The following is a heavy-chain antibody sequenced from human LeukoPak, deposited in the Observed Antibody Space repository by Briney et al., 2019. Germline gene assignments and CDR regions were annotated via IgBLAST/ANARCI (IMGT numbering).Heavy chain of an antibody. D-gene: IGHD3-10*01. CDR1: GYSISSGYY. CDR2: IYHSGST. V-gene: IGHV4-38-2*01. Sequence: SETLSLTCAVSGYSISSGYYWGWIRQPPGKGLEWIGSIYHSGSTYYNPSLKSRVTISVDTSKNQFSLELSSVTAADTAVYYCARGSYGSGSYYAPFDYWGQGTLVTVSS. J-gene: IGHJ4*02. CDR3: ARGSYGSGSYYAPFDY.